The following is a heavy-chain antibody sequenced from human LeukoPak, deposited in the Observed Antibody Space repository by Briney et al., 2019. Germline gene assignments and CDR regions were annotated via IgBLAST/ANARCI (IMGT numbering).Heavy chain of an antibody. Sequence: GGSLRLSCAASGFTFSSYSMNWVRQAPGKGLEWVSSISSSSSNIYYADSVKGRFTISRDNAKNSLYLQMNSLRVEDTAVYYCARCTTGRTFGSLREIKRSREIDYWGQGTLVTVSS. CDR2: ISSSSSNI. CDR1: GFTFSSYS. CDR3: ARCTTGRTFGSLREIKRSREIDY. V-gene: IGHV3-21*01. J-gene: IGHJ4*02. D-gene: IGHD1-1*01.